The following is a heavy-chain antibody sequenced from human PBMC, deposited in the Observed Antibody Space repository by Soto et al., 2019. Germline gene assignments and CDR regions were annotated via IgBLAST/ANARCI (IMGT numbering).Heavy chain of an antibody. CDR1: GGSISTYY. CDR3: ARGYSYGTRDYYYGMDV. CDR2: IYYSGTT. J-gene: IGHJ6*02. Sequence: ASETLSLNYTVSGGSISTYYWSWIRQPPGKRLEWIGYIYYSGTTNYNPSLKSRVTMSVDTSKNQFSLQLSSVTAADTAVYYCARGYSYGTRDYYYGMDVWGQGTTVTVSS. D-gene: IGHD5-18*01. V-gene: IGHV4-59*01.